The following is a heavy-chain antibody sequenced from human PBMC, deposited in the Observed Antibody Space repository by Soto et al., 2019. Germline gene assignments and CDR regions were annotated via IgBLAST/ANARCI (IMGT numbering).Heavy chain of an antibody. D-gene: IGHD1-1*01. V-gene: IGHV4-30-2*01. J-gene: IGHJ4*02. Sequence: SLTCGVSGGFISSGGHSWSWIRQPPGQALEWIGYIYHSGSTYFNPSLKSRVTISIDRPKNQFSLKLTSVTAADTAVYYCARGATGTTTHFDYWGQGTLVTVSS. CDR3: ARGATGTTTHFDY. CDR2: IYHSGST. CDR1: GGFISSGGHS.